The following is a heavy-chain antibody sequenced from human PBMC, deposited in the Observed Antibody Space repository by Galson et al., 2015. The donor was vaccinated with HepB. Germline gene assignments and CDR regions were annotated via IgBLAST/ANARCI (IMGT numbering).Heavy chain of an antibody. CDR3: AKDRGFSSGPDYYYYGMDV. CDR1: GGTFSSYA. D-gene: IGHD6-19*01. Sequence: SVKVSCKASGGTFSSYAISWVRQAPGQGLEWMGGIIPIFGTANYAQKFQGRVTITADESTSTAYMELSSLRSEDTAVYYCAKDRGFSSGPDYYYYGMDVWGQGTTVTVSS. J-gene: IGHJ6*02. V-gene: IGHV1-69*13. CDR2: IIPIFGTA.